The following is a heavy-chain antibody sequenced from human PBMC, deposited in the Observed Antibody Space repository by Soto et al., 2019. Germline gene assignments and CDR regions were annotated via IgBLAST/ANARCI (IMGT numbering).Heavy chain of an antibody. CDR1: GFAINSYY. J-gene: IGHJ5*02. D-gene: IGHD3-3*01. CDR3: ARGQRFSDWFDP. Sequence: PSETLSLTCTVSGFAINSYYWTWIRHPAGKGLEWIGRIYSSGSTKYNPSLQSRVTMSLDTSKNQFSLRLTSVTAADTAVYYCARGQRFSDWFDPWGQGTLVTVSS. CDR2: IYSSGST. V-gene: IGHV4-4*07.